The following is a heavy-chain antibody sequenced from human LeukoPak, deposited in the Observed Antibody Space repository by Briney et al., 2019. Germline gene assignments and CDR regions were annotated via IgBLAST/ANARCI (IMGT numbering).Heavy chain of an antibody. J-gene: IGHJ4*02. CDR3: ARFKDGYNRFDS. CDR2: IYVGGAT. Sequence: IYVGGATYYADSVKGRFTISRDNSENTLYLQMKSLRAEDTAVYYCARFKDGYNRFDSWGQGTLVTVSS. D-gene: IGHD5-24*01. V-gene: IGHV3-53*01.